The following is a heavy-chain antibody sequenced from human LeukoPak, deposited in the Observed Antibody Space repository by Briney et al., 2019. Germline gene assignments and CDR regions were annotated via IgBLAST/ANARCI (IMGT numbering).Heavy chain of an antibody. J-gene: IGHJ4*02. Sequence: SETLSLTCAVYGGSFSGYYWSWIRQPPGKGLEWIGEINHSGSTNYNPSLKSRVTISVDTSKNQISLKLSSVTAADTAVYYCASGSGWLGGFDYWGQGTLVTVSS. CDR1: GGSFSGYY. CDR3: ASGSGWLGGFDY. V-gene: IGHV4-34*01. CDR2: INHSGST. D-gene: IGHD6-19*01.